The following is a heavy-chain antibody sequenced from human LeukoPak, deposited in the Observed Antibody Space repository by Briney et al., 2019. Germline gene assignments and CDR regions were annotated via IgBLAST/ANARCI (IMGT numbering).Heavy chain of an antibody. J-gene: IGHJ5*02. V-gene: IGHV4-39*07. D-gene: IGHD6-6*01. Sequence: SETLSLTCTVSGGSISSSSYYWGWIRQPPGKGLEWIGSIYYSGSTYYNPSLKSRVTISVDTSKNQFSLKLSSVTAADTAVYYCARDEGIAARPDHNWFDPWGQGTLVTVSS. CDR1: GGSISSSSYY. CDR3: ARDEGIAARPDHNWFDP. CDR2: IYYSGST.